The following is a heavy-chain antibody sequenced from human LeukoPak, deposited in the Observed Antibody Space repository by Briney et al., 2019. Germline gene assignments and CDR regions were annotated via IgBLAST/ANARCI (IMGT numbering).Heavy chain of an antibody. V-gene: IGHV3-7*01. Sequence: PGGSLRLSCAASGFTFSSYWMSWVRQAPGKGLEWVANIKQDGSEKYYVDSVKGRFTISRDNAKNSLYLQMNSLRAEDTAVYYCATILLSKKRYYDFWTSAFDFWGQGTLVTVSS. CDR1: GFTFSSYW. CDR2: IKQDGSEK. J-gene: IGHJ3*01. D-gene: IGHD3-3*01. CDR3: ATILLSKKRYYDFWTSAFDF.